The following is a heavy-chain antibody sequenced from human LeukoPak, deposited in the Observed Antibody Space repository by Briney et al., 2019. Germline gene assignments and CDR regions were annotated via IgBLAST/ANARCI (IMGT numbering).Heavy chain of an antibody. D-gene: IGHD5-24*01. CDR1: GFTFSTCA. Sequence: PGGSLRLSCAASGFTFSTCAMSWVRQAPGKGLEWVSALSRSGDSTYYADSVKGRVTISRDNAKNTLYLQMNSLRAEDTAVYYCARGFSYNHFDYWGQGTLVTVSS. CDR3: ARGFSYNHFDY. CDR2: LSRSGDST. J-gene: IGHJ4*02. V-gene: IGHV3-23*01.